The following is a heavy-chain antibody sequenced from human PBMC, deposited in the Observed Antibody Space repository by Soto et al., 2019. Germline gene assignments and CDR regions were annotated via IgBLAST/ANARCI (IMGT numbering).Heavy chain of an antibody. CDR3: ARESSPGYSSGSDY. CDR2: IWYDGSNK. J-gene: IGHJ4*02. V-gene: IGHV3-33*01. Sequence: PLRLSCTSSRFTFSSYGMHWVRKNPCKGLECLAVIWYDGSNKYYADSVKGRFTISRDNSKNTLYLQMNSLRAEDTAVYYCARESSPGYSSGSDYWGQGTLVTVSS. CDR1: RFTFSSYG. D-gene: IGHD6-19*01.